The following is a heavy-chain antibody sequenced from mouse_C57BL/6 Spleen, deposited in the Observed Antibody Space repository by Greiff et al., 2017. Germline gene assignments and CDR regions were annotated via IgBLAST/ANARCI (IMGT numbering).Heavy chain of an antibody. V-gene: IGHV1-54*01. CDR2: INPGSGGT. CDR3: ARSITTGAMDY. Sequence: LKQSGAELVRPGTSVKVSCKASGYAFTNYLIEWVKQRPGQGLEWIGVINPGSGGTNYNEKFKGKATLTADKSSSTAYMQLSSLTSEDSAVYFCARSITTGAMDYWGQGTSVTVSS. D-gene: IGHD1-1*01. CDR1: GYAFTNYL. J-gene: IGHJ4*01.